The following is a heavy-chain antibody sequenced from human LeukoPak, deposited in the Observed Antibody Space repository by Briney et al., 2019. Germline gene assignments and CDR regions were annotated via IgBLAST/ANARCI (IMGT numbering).Heavy chain of an antibody. CDR1: GSSFSEYF. Sequence: PSETLSLTSGVHGSSFSEYFWHWVRQSPREGREWIGDIKHGGATNYNPSPMGRVTISVATSKTQFSRMWTSVTASDTAVYYCARGPHSYGNYIRWFPDAFHMSGGGTLVSVSS. CDR2: IKHGGAT. J-gene: IGHJ3*02. CDR3: ARGPHSYGNYIRWFPDAFHM. V-gene: IGHV4-34*01. D-gene: IGHD4-11*01.